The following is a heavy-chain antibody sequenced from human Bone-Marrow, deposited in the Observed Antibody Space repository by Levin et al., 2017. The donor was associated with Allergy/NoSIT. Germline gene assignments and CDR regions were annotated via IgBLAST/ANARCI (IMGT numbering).Heavy chain of an antibody. CDR1: GFTFSSSA. Sequence: PGGSLRLSCAASGFTFSSSAMHWVRQAPGKGLEWVAVISFNGSNQHYADSVKGRFTISRDNSKNTMYLQMNSLRREDTAVYMCSGDWIMPSAACWGQGTPVTVSA. CDR2: ISFNGSNQ. J-gene: IGHJ4*02. V-gene: IGHV3-30*04. CDR3: SGDWIMPSAAC. D-gene: IGHD2-15*01.